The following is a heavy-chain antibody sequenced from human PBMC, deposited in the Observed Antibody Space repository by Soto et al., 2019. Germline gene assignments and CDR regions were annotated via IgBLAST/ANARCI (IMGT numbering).Heavy chain of an antibody. CDR3: ARESAGYSSGFVY. V-gene: IGHV1-3*01. CDR2: INAGNGNT. CDR1: GYTFTSYG. J-gene: IGHJ4*02. Sequence: ASVKVSCKASGYTFTSYGMHWVRQAPGQRLEWMGWINAGNGNTKYSQKFQGGVTITRDTSASRAYMELSSLRSEDTAVYYCARESAGYSSGFVYWGQGTLVTVSS. D-gene: IGHD6-19*01.